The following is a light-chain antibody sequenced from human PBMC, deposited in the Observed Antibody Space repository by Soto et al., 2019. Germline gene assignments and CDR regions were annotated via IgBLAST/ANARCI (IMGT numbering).Light chain of an antibody. CDR3: PFHCKSLGGLGV. CDR1: SSNIGAGYD. V-gene: IGLV1-40*01. Sequence: QSVLTQPPSVSGAPGQRVTISCTGSSSNIGAGYDVHWYQQVPGTAPKLLIYGNSNRPSGVPDRFSGSKSGPSAFLAITGVQAGDEAEYYFPFHCKSLGGLGVFGTGTKLTVL. J-gene: IGLJ1*01. CDR2: GNS.